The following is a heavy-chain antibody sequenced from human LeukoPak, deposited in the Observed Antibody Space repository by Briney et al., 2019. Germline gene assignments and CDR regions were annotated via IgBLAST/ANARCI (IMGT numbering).Heavy chain of an antibody. CDR3: ARVRAQWLVILDY. Sequence: SETLSLTCAVYGGSFSGYYWSWIRQPPGKGLEWIGEINHSGSTNYNPSLKSRVTISVDTSKNQFSLKLSSVTAADTAVYYCARVRAQWLVILDYWGQGTLVTGSS. D-gene: IGHD6-19*01. CDR2: INHSGST. J-gene: IGHJ4*02. V-gene: IGHV4-34*01. CDR1: GGSFSGYY.